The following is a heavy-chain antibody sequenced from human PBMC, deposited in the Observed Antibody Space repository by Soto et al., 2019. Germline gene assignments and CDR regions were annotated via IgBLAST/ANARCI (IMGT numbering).Heavy chain of an antibody. CDR2: ISAYNGNT. CDR3: ARDRDYGDNYYYYGMDV. D-gene: IGHD4-17*01. Sequence: QVQLVQSGAEVKKPGASVKVSCKASGYTFTSYGISWVRQAPGQGLEWMGWISAYNGNTNYAQKLQGRVTMTTDTSTRRAYMELRSLRSDDTAVYYCARDRDYGDNYYYYGMDVWGQGTTVTVSS. J-gene: IGHJ6*02. V-gene: IGHV1-18*04. CDR1: GYTFTSYG.